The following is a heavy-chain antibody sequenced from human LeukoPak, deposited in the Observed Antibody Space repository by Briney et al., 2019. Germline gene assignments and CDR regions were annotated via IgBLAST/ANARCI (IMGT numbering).Heavy chain of an antibody. CDR1: GGSISTYY. CDR3: ARGEQLVFDY. Sequence: SETLSLTCTVSGGSISTYYWTWIRQPAGKGLEWIGHIYISGTTNYSPSLKSRVTMSVDTSKNQFSLKLSSVTAADTAVYYCARGEQLVFDYWGQGTLVTVSS. V-gene: IGHV4-4*07. J-gene: IGHJ4*02. CDR2: IYISGTT. D-gene: IGHD6-6*01.